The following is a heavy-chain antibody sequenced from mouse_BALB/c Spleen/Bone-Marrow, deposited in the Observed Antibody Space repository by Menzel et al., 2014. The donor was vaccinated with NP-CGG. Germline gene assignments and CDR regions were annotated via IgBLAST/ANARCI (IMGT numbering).Heavy chain of an antibody. CDR1: GFNIKDTY. CDR2: IDPANGNT. V-gene: IGHV14-3*02. Sequence: VKLMESGAELVKPGASVKLSCTASGFNIKDTYMHWVKQRPEQGLEWIGRIDPANGNTKYDPKFQGKATITADTSSNTAYLQLSSLTSEDTAVYYCASYYYGRYFDVWGAGTTVTVSS. J-gene: IGHJ1*01. D-gene: IGHD1-1*01. CDR3: ASYYYGRYFDV.